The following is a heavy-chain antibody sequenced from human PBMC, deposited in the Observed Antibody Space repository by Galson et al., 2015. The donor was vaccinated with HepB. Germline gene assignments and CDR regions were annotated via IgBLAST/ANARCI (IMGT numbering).Heavy chain of an antibody. Sequence: SLRLSCAASGFTFSNAWMSWVRQAPGKGLEWVGRIKSKTDGGTTNYAAPVKGRFTISRDDSKNTLYLQMNSLKTEDTAVYYCTTDSAGSSWYQADAFDIWGQGTMVTVSS. CDR1: GFTFSNAW. CDR2: IKSKTDGGTT. J-gene: IGHJ3*02. D-gene: IGHD6-13*01. V-gene: IGHV3-15*01. CDR3: TTDSAGSSWYQADAFDI.